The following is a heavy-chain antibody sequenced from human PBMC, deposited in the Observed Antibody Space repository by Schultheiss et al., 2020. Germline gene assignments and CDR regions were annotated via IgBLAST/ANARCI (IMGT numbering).Heavy chain of an antibody. J-gene: IGHJ6*02. D-gene: IGHD1-26*01. Sequence: SETLSLTCTVSGGSISSSSYYWGWIRQPPGKGLEWIGSIYYSGSTYYNPSLKSRVTISVDTSKNQFSLKLSSVTAADTAVYYCARQRSGSYGMDVWGQGTTVNVYS. V-gene: IGHV4-39*01. CDR2: IYYSGST. CDR3: ARQRSGSYGMDV. CDR1: GGSISSSSYY.